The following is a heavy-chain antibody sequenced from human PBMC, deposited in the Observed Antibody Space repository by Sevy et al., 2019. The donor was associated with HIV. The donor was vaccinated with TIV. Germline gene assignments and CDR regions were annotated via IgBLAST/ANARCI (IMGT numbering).Heavy chain of an antibody. D-gene: IGHD2-21*01. CDR3: ARVWQPGDEYYYYYYYMDV. CDR2: IYYSGST. V-gene: IGHV4-39*01. Sequence: SETLSLTCTVSGGSISSSSYYWGWIRQPPGKGLEWIGSIYYSGSTYYNPSLKSRVTISVDTSRNQFSLKLSSVTAADTAVYYWARVWQPGDEYYYYYYYMDVWGKGTTVTVSS. J-gene: IGHJ6*03. CDR1: GGSISSSSYY.